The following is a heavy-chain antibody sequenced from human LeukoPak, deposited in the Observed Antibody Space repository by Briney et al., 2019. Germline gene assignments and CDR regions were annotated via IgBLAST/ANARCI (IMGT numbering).Heavy chain of an antibody. J-gene: IGHJ4*02. CDR2: INTGNGDT. Sequence: ASVRVSCKASGYTFTNYAVNWMRQAPGQRLEWMGWINTGNGDTKFSQNYQARVTITRDASASTAYMELSSLTSEDTAVYFCARGLWSAHRREYYFDSWGQGTLVTVSS. D-gene: IGHD3-3*01. V-gene: IGHV1-3*04. CDR1: GYTFTNYA. CDR3: ARGLWSAHRREYYFDS.